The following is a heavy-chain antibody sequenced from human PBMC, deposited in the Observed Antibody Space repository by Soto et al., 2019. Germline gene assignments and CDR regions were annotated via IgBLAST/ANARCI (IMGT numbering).Heavy chain of an antibody. V-gene: IGHV1-69*06. D-gene: IGHD2-21*01. Sequence: GASVKVSCKASGGTSSSYAISWVRQAPGQGLEWMGGILPIFGTANYARKFQGRVTITADRSTSTAYMELSSLRSEDTAVYYCARASTLTVHCGRVSWPRMDVWGQGTTVTVSS. J-gene: IGHJ6*02. CDR1: GGTSSSYA. CDR3: ARASTLTVHCGRVSWPRMDV. CDR2: ILPIFGTA.